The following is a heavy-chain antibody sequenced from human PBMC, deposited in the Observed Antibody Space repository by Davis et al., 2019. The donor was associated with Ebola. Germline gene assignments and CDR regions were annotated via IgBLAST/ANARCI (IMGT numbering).Heavy chain of an antibody. Sequence: PGGSLRLSCAASGFTFSSYDMHWVRQATGKGLEWVSAIGTAGDTYYPGSVKGRFTISREKAKNSLYLQMNSLGGEETAVYYCARAGFGEIYFDYWGQGTLVTVSS. V-gene: IGHV3-13*01. CDR2: IGTAGDT. J-gene: IGHJ4*02. CDR1: GFTFSSYD. D-gene: IGHD3-10*01. CDR3: ARAGFGEIYFDY.